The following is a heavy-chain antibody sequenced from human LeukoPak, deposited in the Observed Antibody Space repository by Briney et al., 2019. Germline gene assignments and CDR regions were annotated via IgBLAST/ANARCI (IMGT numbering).Heavy chain of an antibody. J-gene: IGHJ1*01. Sequence: GGSLRLSCAASGFTFSSYAMSWVRQAPGKGLEWVSTISGSGAYTYYADSVKGRFTISRDNSKNTLYLQMNSLRAEDTAVYYCAKYFASGSYYKLPHWGQGTPVTVSS. CDR2: ISGSGAYT. V-gene: IGHV3-23*01. CDR3: AKYFASGSYYKLPH. CDR1: GFTFSSYA. D-gene: IGHD3-10*01.